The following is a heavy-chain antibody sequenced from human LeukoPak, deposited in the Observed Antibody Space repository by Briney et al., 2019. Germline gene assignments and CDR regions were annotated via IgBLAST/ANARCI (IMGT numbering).Heavy chain of an antibody. CDR3: ATLLGVGYYYYYYGMDV. CDR1: GGSISSSSYY. J-gene: IGHJ6*02. V-gene: IGHV4-39*01. Sequence: SETLSLTCTVSGGSISSSSYYWGWIRQPPGEGLEWIGSIYYSGSTYYNPSLKSRVTISVDTSKNQFSLKLSSVTAADTAVYYCATLLGVGYYYYYYGMDVWGQGTTVTVSS. D-gene: IGHD2/OR15-2a*01. CDR2: IYYSGST.